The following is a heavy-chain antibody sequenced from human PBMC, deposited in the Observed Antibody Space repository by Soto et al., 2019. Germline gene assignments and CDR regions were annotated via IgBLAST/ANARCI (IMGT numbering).Heavy chain of an antibody. CDR3: AKDYKGSSWYSVSGWFDP. J-gene: IGHJ5*02. CDR2: ISGSGGST. Sequence: GGSLRLSCAASGFTFSSYAMSWVRQAPGKGLEWVSAISGSGGSTYYADSVKGRFTISRENSKNTLYLQMNSLRAEDTAVYYCAKDYKGSSWYSVSGWFDPWGQGTLVTVSS. CDR1: GFTFSSYA. D-gene: IGHD6-13*01. V-gene: IGHV3-23*01.